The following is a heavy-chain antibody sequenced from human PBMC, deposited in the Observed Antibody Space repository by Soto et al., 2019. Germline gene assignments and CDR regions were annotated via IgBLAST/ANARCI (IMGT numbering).Heavy chain of an antibody. J-gene: IGHJ5*02. D-gene: IGHD1-7*01. Sequence: GESLKISCKGSGYSFTSYWIGWVRQMPGKGLEWMGIIYPGDSDTRYSPSFQGQVTISADKSISTAYLQWSSLKASDTAMYYCARATNWNYIIPWFDPWGQGTLVTVSS. V-gene: IGHV5-51*01. CDR3: ARATNWNYIIPWFDP. CDR1: GYSFTSYW. CDR2: IYPGDSDT.